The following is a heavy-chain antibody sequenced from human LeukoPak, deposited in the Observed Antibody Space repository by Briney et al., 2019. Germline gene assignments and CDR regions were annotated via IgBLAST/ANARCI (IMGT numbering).Heavy chain of an antibody. CDR1: GGSISRYY. D-gene: IGHD6-13*01. CDR3: ARTRYSSSWYYFDY. V-gene: IGHV4-59*01. Sequence: SETLSLTCTVSGGSISRYYWSWIRQPPGKGLEWIGYIYYSGNTNYNPSLKSRVTISTDTSNNQFSLKLSSVTAADTTVYYCARTRYSSSWYYFDYWGQGTLVTVSS. CDR2: IYYSGNT. J-gene: IGHJ4*02.